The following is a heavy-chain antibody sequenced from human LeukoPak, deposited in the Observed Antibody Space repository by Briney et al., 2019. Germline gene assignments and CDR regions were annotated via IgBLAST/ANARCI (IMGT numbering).Heavy chain of an antibody. V-gene: IGHV3-30*18. CDR2: ISYDGSNK. J-gene: IGHJ4*02. Sequence: GGSLRLSCAVSGFTFSSYGMYWVRQAPGKGLEWVAVISYDGSNKYYADSVKGRFTISRDNYKNTLYLQMNSLRAEDTAVFCCVKGQRYYYDNSGYYSDYFDYWGQGTLVTVSS. CDR1: GFTFSSYG. D-gene: IGHD3-22*01. CDR3: VKGQRYYYDNSGYYSDYFDY.